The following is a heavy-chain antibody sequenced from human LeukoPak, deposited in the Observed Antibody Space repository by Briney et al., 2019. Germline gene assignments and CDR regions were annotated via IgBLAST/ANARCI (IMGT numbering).Heavy chain of an antibody. CDR2: INWNSGST. CDR1: GFTFDDYA. CDR3: TKAMETYYYDSSGYYFHY. J-gene: IGHJ4*02. V-gene: IGHV3-9*01. Sequence: PGGSLRLSCAASGFTFDDYAMHWVRQAPGEGLEWVSGINWNSGSTGYADSVKGRFTISRDNAKNSLYLQMNSLRAEDTALYYCTKAMETYYYDSSGYYFHYWGQGTLVTVSS. D-gene: IGHD3-22*01.